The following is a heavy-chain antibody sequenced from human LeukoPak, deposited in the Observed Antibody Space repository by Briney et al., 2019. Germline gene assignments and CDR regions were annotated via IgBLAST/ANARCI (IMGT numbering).Heavy chain of an antibody. Sequence: ASVKVSCKASGYTFTNNYMHWVRQAPGQGLEWMGIVNPSGGSTSYAQKFQGRVTMTRDTSTSTVYMELSSLRSEDTAVYYCARVLVTYYDSSGSGFGAFDIWGQGTMVTVSS. CDR2: VNPSGGST. D-gene: IGHD3-22*01. V-gene: IGHV1-46*01. J-gene: IGHJ3*02. CDR3: ARVLVTYYDSSGSGFGAFDI. CDR1: GYTFTNNY.